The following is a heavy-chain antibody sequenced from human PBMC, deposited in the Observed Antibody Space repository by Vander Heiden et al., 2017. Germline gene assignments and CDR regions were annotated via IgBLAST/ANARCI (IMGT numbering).Heavy chain of an antibody. CDR1: GFTFRRYR. Sequence: EVQLVESGGGLVKPGGSLRLSCAASGFTFRRYRMNWVRQAPGKGLEWVSSISSSSSYIYYADSVKGRFTISRDNAKNSLYLQMNSLRAEDTAVYYCARDVLRYFDWLSTYYYYGMDVWGQGTTVTVSS. CDR3: ARDVLRYFDWLSTYYYYGMDV. J-gene: IGHJ6*02. CDR2: ISSSSSYI. V-gene: IGHV3-21*01. D-gene: IGHD3-9*01.